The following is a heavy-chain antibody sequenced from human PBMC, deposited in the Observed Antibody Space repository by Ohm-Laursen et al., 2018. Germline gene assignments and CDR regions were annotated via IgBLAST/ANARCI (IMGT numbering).Heavy chain of an antibody. CDR3: ARCQSGRSLSDS. CDR1: GFTFSGYR. V-gene: IGHV3-48*01. Sequence: GSLRLSCTASGFTFSGYRMNWVRQASGKGLEWVSCISGTSATIYYADSVKGRFNISRDNAKNSLYLQMDSLKAEDTAVYYCARCQSGRSLSDSWGQGTLVTVSS. J-gene: IGHJ4*02. CDR2: ISGTSATI. D-gene: IGHD3-3*01.